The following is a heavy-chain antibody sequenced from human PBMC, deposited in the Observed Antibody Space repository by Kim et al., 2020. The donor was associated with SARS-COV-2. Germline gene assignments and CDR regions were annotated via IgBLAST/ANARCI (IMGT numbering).Heavy chain of an antibody. J-gene: IGHJ4*02. D-gene: IGHD3-16*01. Sequence: DSGKGRFTISRDNSKNPFLLQMDRLGADDTAIYYCARTYYDYVWGNYYFDYWGQGTLVTVSS. CDR3: ARTYYDYVWGNYYFDY. V-gene: IGHV3-23*03.